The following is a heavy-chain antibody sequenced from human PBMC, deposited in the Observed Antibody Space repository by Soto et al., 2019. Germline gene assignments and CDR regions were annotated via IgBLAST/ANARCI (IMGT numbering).Heavy chain of an antibody. V-gene: IGHV3-66*01. Sequence: GGSLRLSCAVSGFTVSSNYMSWVRQAPGKGLEWVSVLYSGGATHYADSVKGRFTISRDNSRNTLYLQMNSLGAQDTAVYYCAAAESSSHGPFGHWGQGTLVTVSS. J-gene: IGHJ5*02. CDR3: AAAESSSHGPFGH. CDR1: GFTVSSNY. D-gene: IGHD6-25*01. CDR2: LYSGGAT.